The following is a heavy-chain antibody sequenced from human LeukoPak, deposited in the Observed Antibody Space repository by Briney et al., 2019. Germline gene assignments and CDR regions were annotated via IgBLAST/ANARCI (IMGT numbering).Heavy chain of an antibody. V-gene: IGHV3-23*01. CDR3: AREAWRPYLDY. J-gene: IGHJ4*02. D-gene: IGHD3-3*01. Sequence: GRSLRLSCEASGFLFRAYAMSWVRQAPGKGLEWLSTITITDGGAYYIDSVKGRFTMSRDNSKNTLYLQMNSLRAEDTAVYYCAREAWRPYLDYWGQGTPVTVSS. CDR1: GFLFRAYA. CDR2: ITITDGGA.